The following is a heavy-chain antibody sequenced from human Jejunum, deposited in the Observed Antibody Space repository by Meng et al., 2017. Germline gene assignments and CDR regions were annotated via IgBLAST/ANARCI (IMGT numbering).Heavy chain of an antibody. V-gene: IGHV4-34*01. CDR2: FTRGGTT. D-gene: IGHD1-26*01. J-gene: IGHJ4*02. Sequence: QLPLQLWGAGRLKPSESLSLTCAVYGWSISGYFWSWIRQAPGEGLEWVGEFTRGGTTNYNPSLKSRVTISADTSKNQFSLTLSSVSAADTAVYYCARHEVDFDNWGQGTLVTVSS. CDR1: GWSISGYF. CDR3: ARHEVDFDN.